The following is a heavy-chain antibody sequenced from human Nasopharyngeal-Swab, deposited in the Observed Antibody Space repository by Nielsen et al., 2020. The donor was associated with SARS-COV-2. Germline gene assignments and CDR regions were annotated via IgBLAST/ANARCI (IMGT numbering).Heavy chain of an antibody. CDR1: GFTFSSYS. D-gene: IGHD3-10*01. J-gene: IGHJ6*02. CDR3: AREGVNSGYGMDV. Sequence: GGSLRLSCAASGFTFSSYSMNWVRQAPGKGLEWVSYISSSSSTIYYADSVKGRFTISRDNAKNSLYLQMNSLRAEDTAVYYCAREGVNSGYGMDVWGQGTTVTVSS. V-gene: IGHV3-48*04. CDR2: ISSSSSTI.